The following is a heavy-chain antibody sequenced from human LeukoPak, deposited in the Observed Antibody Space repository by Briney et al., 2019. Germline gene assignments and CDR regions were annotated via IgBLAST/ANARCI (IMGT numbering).Heavy chain of an antibody. V-gene: IGHV4-61*05. CDR3: ARAGGANFWSGYFDY. J-gene: IGHJ4*02. D-gene: IGHD3-3*01. Sequence: SETLSLTCTVSGGSISSSSYYWDWIRQPPGKGLEWIGRIYTSGSTNYNPSLKSRVTMSVDTSKNQFSLKLSSVTAADTAVYYCARAGGANFWSGYFDYWGQGTLVTVSS. CDR1: GGSISSSSYY. CDR2: IYTSGST.